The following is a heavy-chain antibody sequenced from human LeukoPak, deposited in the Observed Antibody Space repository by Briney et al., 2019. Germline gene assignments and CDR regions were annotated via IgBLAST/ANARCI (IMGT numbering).Heavy chain of an antibody. V-gene: IGHV1-18*01. D-gene: IGHD1-26*01. Sequence: GASVKVSCKASGYTFTSYGISWVRQAPGQGLEWMGWISAYNGNTNYAQKLQGRVTMTTDTSTSTAYMELRSLRSDDTAVYYCARRYEWELPLDYYYYGMDVWGQGTTVTVSS. CDR1: GYTFTSYG. CDR3: ARRYEWELPLDYYYYGMDV. CDR2: ISAYNGNT. J-gene: IGHJ6*02.